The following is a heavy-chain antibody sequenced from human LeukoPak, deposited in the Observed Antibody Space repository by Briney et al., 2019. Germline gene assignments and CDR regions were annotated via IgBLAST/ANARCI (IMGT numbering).Heavy chain of an antibody. CDR3: ARDGYCSGGSCYYYGMDV. J-gene: IGHJ6*04. D-gene: IGHD2-15*01. CDR1: GFTLRSYA. Sequence: PGGSLRLSFAASGFTLRSYAMNWVGRAPAKGLEGVPVIWYDGSNKYYADSVKGRFTISRDNSKNTLYLQMNSLRAEDTAVYYCARDGYCSGGSCYYYGMDVWGKGTTVTVSS. V-gene: IGHV3-33*01. CDR2: IWYDGSNK.